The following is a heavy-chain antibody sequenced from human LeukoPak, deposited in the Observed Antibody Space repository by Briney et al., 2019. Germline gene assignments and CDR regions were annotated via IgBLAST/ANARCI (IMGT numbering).Heavy chain of an antibody. J-gene: IGHJ5*02. CDR3: AITGDRGFDP. Sequence: SVKVSCKASGGTFTNYAFSWVRQAPGQGLEWMGGIIPLFETGTYAQKFQGRVTITRDLSTSTAYMDLTNPRSEDTAMYYCAITGDRGFDPWGPGTLVSVSS. CDR1: GGTFTNYA. D-gene: IGHD7-27*01. CDR2: IIPLFETG. V-gene: IGHV1-69*05.